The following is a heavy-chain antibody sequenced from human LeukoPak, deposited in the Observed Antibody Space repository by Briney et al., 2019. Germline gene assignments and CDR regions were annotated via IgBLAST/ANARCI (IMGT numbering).Heavy chain of an antibody. CDR2: IKSETGGGTT. Sequence: PGGSLRLSCAASGFPFTNAWMSWVRQAPGKGLEWVGRIKSETGGGTTDYPAPVKGRFSISRDDSKNTLYLQMNSLKTDDTAVYYCTTATWTTVIEYWGQGTLVTVSS. V-gene: IGHV3-15*01. J-gene: IGHJ4*02. D-gene: IGHD4-17*01. CDR1: GFPFTNAW. CDR3: TTATWTTVIEY.